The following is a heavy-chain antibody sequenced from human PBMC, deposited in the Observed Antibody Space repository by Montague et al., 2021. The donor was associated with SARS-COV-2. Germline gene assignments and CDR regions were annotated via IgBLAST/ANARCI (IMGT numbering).Heavy chain of an antibody. V-gene: IGHV4-61*01. CDR1: GGSVSSGSYS. CDR2: INYSGST. CDR3: ARPGRAPFHYSMDV. J-gene: IGHJ6*02. D-gene: IGHD2/OR15-2a*01. Sequence: SETLSLTCTVSGGSVSSGSYSWSWIRQPQGKKPEWIGYINYSGSTNYNLTLKVRITISVDMYRTQFSLKLRSVTAADTAIYYCARPGRAPFHYSMDVWGQGTTVTVSS.